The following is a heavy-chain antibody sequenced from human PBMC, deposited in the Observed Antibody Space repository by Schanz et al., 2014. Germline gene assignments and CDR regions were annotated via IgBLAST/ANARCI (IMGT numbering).Heavy chain of an antibody. CDR1: GFTFSSYW. D-gene: IGHD6-13*01. J-gene: IGHJ4*02. CDR2: INGDGSRT. Sequence: EVQLVESGGGLVQPGGSLRLSCAASGFTFSSYWMHWVRQVPGKGLVWVSRINGDGSRTAYADSVKGRFTISRDNAKNTLYLQMNSLRVEDTAVYFCVSQTGSPNYWGQGTLVTVSS. V-gene: IGHV3-74*01. CDR3: VSQTGSPNY.